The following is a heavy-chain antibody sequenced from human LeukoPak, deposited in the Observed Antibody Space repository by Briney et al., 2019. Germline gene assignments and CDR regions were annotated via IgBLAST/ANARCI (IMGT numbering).Heavy chain of an antibody. V-gene: IGHV3-21*01. D-gene: IGHD6-13*01. CDR1: GFTFISYT. J-gene: IGHJ4*02. CDR3: ASQYTSSRIFDD. Sequence: GGSLRLSCAASGFTFISYTMNWVRQAPGKGLEWVSSISSSSTYIYYADSVKGRFTVSRDNAKNSLYLQMNSLRAEDTAVYFCASQYTSSRIFDDWGQGTLVTVSS. CDR2: ISSSSTYI.